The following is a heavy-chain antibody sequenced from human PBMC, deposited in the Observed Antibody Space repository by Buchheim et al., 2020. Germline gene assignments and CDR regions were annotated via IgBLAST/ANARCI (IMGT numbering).Heavy chain of an antibody. CDR3: ASSPVEGGATAPFFDY. J-gene: IGHJ4*02. Sequence: QVQLVESGGGVVQPGRSLRLSCAASGFTFSSYAMHWVRQAPGKGLEWVAVISYDGSNKYYADSVKGRFTISRDNSKNTLYLQMNSLRAEDTAVYYCASSPVEGGATAPFFDYWGQGTL. CDR1: GFTFSSYA. V-gene: IGHV3-30-3*01. D-gene: IGHD1-26*01. CDR2: ISYDGSNK.